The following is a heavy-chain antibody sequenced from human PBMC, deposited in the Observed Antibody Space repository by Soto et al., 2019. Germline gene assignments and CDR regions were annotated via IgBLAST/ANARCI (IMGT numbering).Heavy chain of an antibody. D-gene: IGHD6-6*01. V-gene: IGHV3-64*01. J-gene: IGHJ6*03. Sequence: PGGSLRISCVVSGFTLSNYAMDWVRQAPGKGLEYVSGISSNGVGTYYATSVKDRFTISRDNSKNTLYLQVGSLRPEDMAVYYCARRARPDFYYMDVWGKGTTVTVSS. CDR2: ISSNGVGT. CDR3: ARRARPDFYYMDV. CDR1: GFTLSNYA.